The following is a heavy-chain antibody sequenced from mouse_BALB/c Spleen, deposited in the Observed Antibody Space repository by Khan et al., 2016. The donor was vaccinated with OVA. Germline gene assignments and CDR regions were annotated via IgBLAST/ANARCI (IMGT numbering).Heavy chain of an antibody. Sequence: QVQLKESGPGLVAPSQSLSITCTVSGFSLTSYGVSWVRQPPGKGLEWLGVIWGDGNTNYPSTLISRLSISTDDSKSQVFLKLNSLQTEDTATYYCVKQNTGTRYAVEYWSQGTSVTVSS. D-gene: IGHD1-1*02. CDR2: IWGDGNT. J-gene: IGHJ4*01. CDR3: VKQNTGTRYAVEY. V-gene: IGHV2-3*01. CDR1: GFSLTSYG.